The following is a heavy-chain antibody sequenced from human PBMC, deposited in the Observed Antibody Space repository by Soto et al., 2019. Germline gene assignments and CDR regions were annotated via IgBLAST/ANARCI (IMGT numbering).Heavy chain of an antibody. V-gene: IGHV4-39*01. CDR1: GGSISSSSHY. CDR2: IYYSGST. J-gene: IGHJ4*02. D-gene: IGHD3-10*01. CDR3: AREIDYYGSGNYFDY. Sequence: SETLSLTCTVSGGSISSSSHYWGWIRQPPGKGLEWIGSIYYSGSTYYNPSLKSRVTISVDTSKNQFSLKLSSVTAADTAVYYCAREIDYYGSGNYFDYRGQGTLVTVSS.